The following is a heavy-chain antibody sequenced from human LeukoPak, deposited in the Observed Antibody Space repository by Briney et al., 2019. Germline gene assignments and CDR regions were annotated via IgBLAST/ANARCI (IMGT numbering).Heavy chain of an antibody. CDR3: VSPRGFSYGYFDY. D-gene: IGHD5-18*01. CDR2: IYYSKNT. CDR1: GGSISSSSAY. Sequence: SETLSLTCTVSGGSISSSSAYWGWIRQPPGKGLVWLGSIYYSKNTYYNPSLKSRVTISADTSKNQFSLTLGSVSATDTAVYYCVSPRGFSYGYFDYWGQGTLVTVSS. V-gene: IGHV4-39*01. J-gene: IGHJ4*02.